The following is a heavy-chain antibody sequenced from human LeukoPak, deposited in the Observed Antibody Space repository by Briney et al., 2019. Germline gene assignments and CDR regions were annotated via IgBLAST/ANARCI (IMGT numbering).Heavy chain of an antibody. J-gene: IGHJ4*02. D-gene: IGHD3-3*01. Sequence: SVKVSCKSSGGTFSSYAISWVRQPPGQGIEWMGRIIPIFGIANYAQKFQGRVTITADKSTSTAYMELSSLRSEDTAVYYCASITTYPEGPYWGQGTLVTVSS. CDR2: IIPIFGIA. CDR3: ASITTYPEGPY. CDR1: GGTFSSYA. V-gene: IGHV1-69*04.